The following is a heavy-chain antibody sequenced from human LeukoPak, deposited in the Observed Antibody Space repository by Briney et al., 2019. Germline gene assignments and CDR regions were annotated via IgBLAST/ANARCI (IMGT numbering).Heavy chain of an antibody. V-gene: IGHV4-38-2*02. CDR1: GYSISSGYY. D-gene: IGHD3-10*01. Sequence: SETLSLTCTVSGYSISSGYYWGWIRPPPGKGLEWIGSIYHSGSTYYNPSLKSRVTISVDTSKNQFSLKLSSVTAADTAVYYCARGQVHYYYMDVWGKGTTVTVSS. CDR2: IYHSGST. CDR3: ARGQVHYYYMDV. J-gene: IGHJ6*03.